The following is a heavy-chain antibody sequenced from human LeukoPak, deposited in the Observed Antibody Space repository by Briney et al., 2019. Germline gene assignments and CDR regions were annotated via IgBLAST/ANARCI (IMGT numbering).Heavy chain of an antibody. D-gene: IGHD5-12*01. CDR1: GGSISNYY. J-gene: IGHJ4*02. CDR3: ARRNGQDIVPTFRRRYYFDY. Sequence: SETLSLTCTVSGGSISNYYWSWIRQPPGKGLGWIGYIYYSGSTNYNPSLKSRVTMSVDTSKNQFSLKLSSVTAADTAVYYCARRNGQDIVPTFRRRYYFDYWGQGTLVTVSS. CDR2: IYYSGST. V-gene: IGHV4-59*12.